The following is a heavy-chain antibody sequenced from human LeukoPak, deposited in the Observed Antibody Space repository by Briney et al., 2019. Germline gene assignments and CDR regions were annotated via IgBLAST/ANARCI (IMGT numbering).Heavy chain of an antibody. CDR3: ARDSAGNDY. CDR1: GITLSNYG. CDR2: IKQGGSEK. J-gene: IGHJ4*02. Sequence: GGSLRLSCAVSGITLSNYGMSWVRQAPGKGLEWVANIKQGGSEKYYVDSVKGRFTISRDNAKNSLYLQMNSLRAEDTAMYYCARDSAGNDYWGQGTLVTVSS. V-gene: IGHV3-7*01. D-gene: IGHD6-13*01.